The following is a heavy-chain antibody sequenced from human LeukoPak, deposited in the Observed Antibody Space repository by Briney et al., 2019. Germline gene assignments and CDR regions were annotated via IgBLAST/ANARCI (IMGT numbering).Heavy chain of an antibody. J-gene: IGHJ4*02. Sequence: GGSLRLSCAASGFTFSSYSMNWVRQAPGKGLEWVSFISSSSSTIYYADSVKGRFTISRDNAKNSLYLQMNSLRAEDTAVYYCASDRGGSCSAIDYWGQGTLVTVSS. D-gene: IGHD2-15*01. CDR2: ISSSSSTI. CDR1: GFTFSSYS. CDR3: ASDRGGSCSAIDY. V-gene: IGHV3-48*04.